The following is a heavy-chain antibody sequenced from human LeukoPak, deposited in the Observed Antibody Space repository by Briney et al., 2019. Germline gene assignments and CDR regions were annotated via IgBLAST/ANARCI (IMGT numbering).Heavy chain of an antibody. CDR1: GGSISSYY. D-gene: IGHD6-19*01. CDR3: ARSIAVAGKVNYFDY. Sequence: SETLSLTCTVSGGSISSYYWSWIRQPAGKGLEWIGRIYTSGSTNYNPSLKSRVTMSVDTSKSQSSLKLSSVTAADTAVYYCARSIAVAGKVNYFDYWGQGTLVTVSS. CDR2: IYTSGST. V-gene: IGHV4-4*07. J-gene: IGHJ4*02.